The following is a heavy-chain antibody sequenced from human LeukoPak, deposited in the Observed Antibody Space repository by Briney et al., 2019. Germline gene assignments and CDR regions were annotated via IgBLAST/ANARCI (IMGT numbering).Heavy chain of an antibody. CDR1: GFTFSNAW. J-gene: IGHJ4*02. CDR3: ATDGYCSAGSCYSYDN. Sequence: NPGGSLRLSCAASGFTFSNAWVTWVRQAPGKGLEWVGRSKSKTDGGTTDYGAPVKGRFSISRDDSKSTLYLQMNSLKTEDTAVYYCATDGYCSAGSCYSYDNWGQGTLVTVSS. CDR2: SKSKTDGGTT. D-gene: IGHD2-15*01. V-gene: IGHV3-15*01.